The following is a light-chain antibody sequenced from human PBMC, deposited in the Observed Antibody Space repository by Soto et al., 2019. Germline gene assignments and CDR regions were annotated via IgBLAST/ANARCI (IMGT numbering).Light chain of an antibody. V-gene: IGLV2-14*01. Sequence: QSALTQPASVSGSPGQSITISCTGTSSDVGGYNFVSWYQQHAGKVPKLIIFDVSNRPSGVSSCFSGSKSGNTASLTISGLQAEDEADYYCSSYSSSSTPYVFGTGTKLTVL. J-gene: IGLJ1*01. CDR1: SSDVGGYNF. CDR3: SSYSSSSTPYV. CDR2: DVS.